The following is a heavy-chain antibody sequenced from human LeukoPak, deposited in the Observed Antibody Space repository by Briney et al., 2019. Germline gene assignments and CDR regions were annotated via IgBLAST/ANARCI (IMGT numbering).Heavy chain of an antibody. J-gene: IGHJ4*02. CDR2: ISWNSGSI. D-gene: IGHD6-19*01. CDR1: GFTFDDYA. CDR3: AKRIAVAGTADY. V-gene: IGHV3-9*01. Sequence: GGSLRLSCAASGFTFDDYAMHWVRQAPGKGLEWVSGISWNSGSIGYADSVKGRFTISRDNAKNSLYLQMNSLRAEDTALYYCAKRIAVAGTADYWGQGTLVTVSS.